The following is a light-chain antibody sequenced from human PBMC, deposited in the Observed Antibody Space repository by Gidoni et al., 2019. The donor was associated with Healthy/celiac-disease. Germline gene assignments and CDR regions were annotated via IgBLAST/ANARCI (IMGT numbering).Light chain of an antibody. CDR3: QQYGSSLWT. CDR1: QSFISNY. V-gene: IGKV3-20*01. Sequence: IALTQSPGTLSLSPGERATRSCRASQSFISNYLAWYQQKPGQAPRLLIYGASSRATGIPDRFSGSGSGTDFTLTISRLEPEDFAVYYCQQYGSSLWTFGQGTKVEIK. CDR2: GAS. J-gene: IGKJ1*01.